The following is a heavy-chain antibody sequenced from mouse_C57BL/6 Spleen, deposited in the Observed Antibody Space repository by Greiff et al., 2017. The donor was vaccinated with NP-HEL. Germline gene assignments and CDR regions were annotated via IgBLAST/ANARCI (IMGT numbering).Heavy chain of an antibody. CDR1: GYTFTSYW. CDR3: ARSTTVVATDWYCDV. V-gene: IGHV1-55*01. D-gene: IGHD1-1*01. CDR2: IYPGSGST. Sequence: VQLQQPGAELVKPGASVKMSCKASGYTFTSYWITWVKQRPGQGLEWIGDIYPGSGSTNYNEKFKSKATLTVDTSSSTAYMQLSSLTSEDSAVYYCARSTTVVATDWYCDVWGTGTTVTVSS. J-gene: IGHJ1*03.